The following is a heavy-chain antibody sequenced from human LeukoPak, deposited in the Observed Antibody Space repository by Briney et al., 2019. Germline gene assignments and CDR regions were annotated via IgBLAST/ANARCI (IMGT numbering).Heavy chain of an antibody. J-gene: IGHJ4*02. CDR1: GYTFTGYY. D-gene: IGHD6-19*01. Sequence: ASVNVSCKASGYTFTGYYMHWVRQAPGQGLEGMGWINPNSGGTNYAQKFQGRVTMTRDTSISTAYMELSRLRSDDTAVYYCARDLTIAVAGSDYWGQGTLVTVSS. CDR3: ARDLTIAVAGSDY. V-gene: IGHV1-2*02. CDR2: INPNSGGT.